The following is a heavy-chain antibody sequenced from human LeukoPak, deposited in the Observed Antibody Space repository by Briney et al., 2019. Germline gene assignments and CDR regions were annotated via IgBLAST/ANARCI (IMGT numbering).Heavy chain of an antibody. CDR3: ARWRDYYDSSRTYPAFDY. Sequence: SETLSLTCTVSGGSITSYFWTWIRQPPGKGLEWIGYIYHSGTTNYNPSLKSRATISADTSKSQFSLKLSSVTAADTAVYYCARWRDYYDSSRTYPAFDYWGQGTLVTVSS. CDR2: IYHSGTT. CDR1: GGSITSYF. J-gene: IGHJ4*02. D-gene: IGHD3-22*01. V-gene: IGHV4-59*12.